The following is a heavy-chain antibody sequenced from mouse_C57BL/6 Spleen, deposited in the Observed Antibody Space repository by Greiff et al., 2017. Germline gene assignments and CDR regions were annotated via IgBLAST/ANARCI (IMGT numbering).Heavy chain of an antibody. CDR2: IYPGSGST. V-gene: IGHV1-55*01. Sequence: QVQLQQPGAELVKPGASVKMSCKASGYTFTSYWITWVKQRPGQGLEWIGDIYPGSGSTNYNEKFKSKATLTVDTSSSTAYMQLSSLTSEDSAVYYCARDYDYDGDWYFDVWGTGTTVTVSS. CDR3: ARDYDYDGDWYFDV. J-gene: IGHJ1*03. D-gene: IGHD2-4*01. CDR1: GYTFTSYW.